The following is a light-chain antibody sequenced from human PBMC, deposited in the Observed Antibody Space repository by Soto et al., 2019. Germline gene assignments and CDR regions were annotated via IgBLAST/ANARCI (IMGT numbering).Light chain of an antibody. J-gene: IGKJ1*01. Sequence: DIQMTQSPSTLSASVGRRVTVTCRASQSISSWLAWYQQKPGKAPKLLISAASSLQSGVPSRFSGSGSGTEFTLTISSLQPDDFATYYCQQYNSDPQTFGQGTKVDIK. CDR3: QQYNSDPQT. CDR1: QSISSW. V-gene: IGKV1-5*03. CDR2: AAS.